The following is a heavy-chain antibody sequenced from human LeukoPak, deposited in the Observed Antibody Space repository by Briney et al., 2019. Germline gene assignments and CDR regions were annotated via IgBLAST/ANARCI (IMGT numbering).Heavy chain of an antibody. CDR3: ARRSYYYYMDV. CDR2: IYYSGST. Sequence: KASETLSLTCTVSGGSISSSSYYWGWIRQPPGKGLEWIGSIYYSGSTYYNPSLKSRVTISVDTSKNQFSLKLSSVTAADTAVYYCARRSYYYYMDVWGKGTTVTIS. V-gene: IGHV4-39*07. CDR1: GGSISSSSYY. J-gene: IGHJ6*03.